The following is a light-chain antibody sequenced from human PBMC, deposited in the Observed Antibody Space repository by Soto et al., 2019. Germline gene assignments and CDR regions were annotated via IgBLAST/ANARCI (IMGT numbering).Light chain of an antibody. Sequence: AVQLTQSPSSLSASVGDIVRITFRASQGISSALAWYQQKPGKAPKLLIYDASSLESGVPSRFSGSGSGTDFTLTISSLQPEDFATYYCQQFSNYITFGQGTRLEIK. CDR3: QQFSNYIT. V-gene: IGKV1D-13*01. J-gene: IGKJ5*01. CDR2: DAS. CDR1: QGISSA.